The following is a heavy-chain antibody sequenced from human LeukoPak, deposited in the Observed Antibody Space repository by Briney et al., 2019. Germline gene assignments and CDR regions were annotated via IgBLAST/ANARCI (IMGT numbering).Heavy chain of an antibody. J-gene: IGHJ4*02. V-gene: IGHV4-59*01. D-gene: IGHD3-22*01. Sequence: PSETLFLTCTVSGGSISSYYWSWLRQPPGKGLEWIGYIYYSGSTNYNPSLKRRVTISVDTSKNQFSLKLSSVTGADTAVYYCARAVSSGYFPLDYWGQGTLVTVSS. CDR1: GGSISSYY. CDR2: IYYSGST. CDR3: ARAVSSGYFPLDY.